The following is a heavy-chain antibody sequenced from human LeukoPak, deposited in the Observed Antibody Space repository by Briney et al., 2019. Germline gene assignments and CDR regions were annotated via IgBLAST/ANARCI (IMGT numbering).Heavy chain of an antibody. CDR3: AYMTTVTIFDY. V-gene: IGHV3-30-3*01. CDR2: ISYDGSNK. CDR1: GFTFSSYA. D-gene: IGHD4-17*01. Sequence: GGSLRLSCAASGFTFSSYAMHWVRQAPGKGLEWVAVISYDGSNKYYADSVKGRFTISRDNSKNTLYLQMNSLRAEDTAVYYCAYMTTVTIFDYWGQGTLVTVSS. J-gene: IGHJ4*02.